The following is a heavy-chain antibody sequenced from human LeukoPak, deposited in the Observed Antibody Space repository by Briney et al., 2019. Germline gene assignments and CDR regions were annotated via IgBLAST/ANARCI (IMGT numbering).Heavy chain of an antibody. J-gene: IGHJ5*02. CDR3: ARTDDYGDYGRFDP. CDR2: IIPIFGTA. D-gene: IGHD4-17*01. V-gene: IGHV1-69*13. Sequence: GASVKVSCKASGGTFSSYAISWVRQAPGQGLEWMGGIIPIFGTANYAQKFQGRVTITADESTSTAYMELSSLRSEDTAVYYCARTDDYGDYGRFDPWGQGTLVTVSS. CDR1: GGTFSSYA.